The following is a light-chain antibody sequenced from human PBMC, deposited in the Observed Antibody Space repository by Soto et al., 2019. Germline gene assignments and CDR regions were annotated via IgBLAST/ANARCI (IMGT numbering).Light chain of an antibody. CDR3: SSYTSSSTRV. CDR1: SSDVGGYNY. Sequence: LTQPASASGSPGQSITISCTGTSSDVGGYNYVSWYQQHPGKAPKLMIYEVSNRPSGVSNRFSGSKSGNTASLTISGLQAEDEADYYCSSYTSSSTRVFGTGTKVTVL. V-gene: IGLV2-14*01. CDR2: EVS. J-gene: IGLJ1*01.